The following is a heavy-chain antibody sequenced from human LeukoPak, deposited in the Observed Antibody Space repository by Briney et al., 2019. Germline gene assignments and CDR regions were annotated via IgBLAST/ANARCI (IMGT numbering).Heavy chain of an antibody. J-gene: IGHJ5*02. V-gene: IGHV3-23*01. D-gene: IGHD1-26*01. CDR3: AKVLSGSYYGEFDP. CDR1: GFTFSSYA. CDR2: ISGSGGST. Sequence: GGTLRLSCAASGFTFSSYAMSWVRQAPGKGLEWVSAISGSGGSTYYADSVKGRFTISRDNSKNTLYLQMNSLRAEDTAVYYCAKVLSGSYYGEFDPWGQGTLVTVSS.